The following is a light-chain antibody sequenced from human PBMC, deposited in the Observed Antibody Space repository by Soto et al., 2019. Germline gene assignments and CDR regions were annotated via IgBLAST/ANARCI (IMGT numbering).Light chain of an antibody. J-gene: IGKJ2*01. Sequence: DIQMTQSPSSLSASVGDRVTITCRASQSISSHLNWYQQKPGKAPELLIYAASTLQSGVPSTFRGSGSGTDFTLTISSLQPEDFVTYYCQHTYNTPHTFGQGTKLEI. CDR3: QHTYNTPHT. CDR2: AAS. V-gene: IGKV1-39*01. CDR1: QSISSH.